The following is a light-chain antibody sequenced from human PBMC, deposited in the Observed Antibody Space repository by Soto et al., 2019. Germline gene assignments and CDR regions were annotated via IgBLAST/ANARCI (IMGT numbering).Light chain of an antibody. CDR1: QSVSSN. CDR2: GAS. CDR3: QQYNGSPPIT. V-gene: IGKV3-15*01. Sequence: EVVMTQSPATLSVSPGERATLSCRASQSVSSNLAWYQQKPGQAPRLLIYGASTRATGIPASFSGSGSGTEFTLTISSLQSEDFAVYYCQQYNGSPPITFGPATKVDIE. J-gene: IGKJ3*01.